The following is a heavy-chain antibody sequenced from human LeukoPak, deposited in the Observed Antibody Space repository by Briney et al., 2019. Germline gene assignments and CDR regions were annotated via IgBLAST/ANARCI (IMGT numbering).Heavy chain of an antibody. CDR1: GFTFSSYA. V-gene: IGHV3-30*04. Sequence: PGGSLRLSCAASGFTFSSYAMHWVRQAPGKGLEWVAVISYDGSNKYYADSVKGRFIISRDNAKNSLYLQMNSLRAEDTAVYYCARGDPDISFGVAGEAFDIWGQGTMVTVSS. CDR3: ARGDPDISFGVAGEAFDI. CDR2: ISYDGSNK. D-gene: IGHD3-3*01. J-gene: IGHJ3*02.